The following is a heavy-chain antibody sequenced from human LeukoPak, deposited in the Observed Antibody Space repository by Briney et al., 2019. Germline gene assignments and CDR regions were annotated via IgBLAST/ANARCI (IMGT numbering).Heavy chain of an antibody. CDR1: GFTVSSNY. CDR3: AKDRSLQFGYFDY. V-gene: IGHV3-66*01. CDR2: IYSGGST. Sequence: GGSLRLSCAASGFTVSSNYMSWVRQAPGKGLEWVSVIYSGGSTYYADSVKGRFTISRDNSKNTLYLQMNSLRAEDTAVYYCAKDRSLQFGYFDYWGQGTLVTVSS. J-gene: IGHJ4*02. D-gene: IGHD3-16*01.